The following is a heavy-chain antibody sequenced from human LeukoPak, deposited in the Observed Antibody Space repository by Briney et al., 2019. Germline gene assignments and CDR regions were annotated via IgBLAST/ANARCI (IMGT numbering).Heavy chain of an antibody. CDR1: GYTFTSFH. Sequence: ASVKVSCETSGYTFTSFHITWVRQAPGQGLELMGWINTYNGNTNYAQNLQGRVTMTEDTSTDTAYMELSSLRSEDTAVYYCATGVQVVRELSSRFDYWGQGTLVTVSS. CDR2: INTYNGNT. V-gene: IGHV1-18*01. J-gene: IGHJ4*02. CDR3: ATGVQVVRELSSRFDY. D-gene: IGHD1-26*01.